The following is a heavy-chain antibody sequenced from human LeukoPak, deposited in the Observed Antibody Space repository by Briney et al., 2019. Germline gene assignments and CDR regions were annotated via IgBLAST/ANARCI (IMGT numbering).Heavy chain of an antibody. D-gene: IGHD5-12*01. CDR1: GFTFSSYW. V-gene: IGHV3-7*01. Sequence: GGSLRLSCAASGFTFSSYWMSWVRQAPGKGLEWVANIKQDGSEKYYVDSVKGRFTISRDNAKNSLYLQMNSLRAEDTAVYYCARDSKDIVAIAVGMDVWGQGTTVPVSS. CDR2: IKQDGSEK. CDR3: ARDSKDIVAIAVGMDV. J-gene: IGHJ6*02.